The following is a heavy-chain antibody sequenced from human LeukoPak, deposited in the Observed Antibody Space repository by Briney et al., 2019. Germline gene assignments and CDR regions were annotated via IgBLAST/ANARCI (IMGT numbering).Heavy chain of an antibody. J-gene: IGHJ4*02. CDR2: IYPGDSDT. Sequence: GESLKISCKGSGYNFTSYWIGWVRRMPGKGLEWMGIIYPGDSDTRYSPSFQGQVTISADKSISTAYLQWSSLKASDTAMYYCARQGTKYCSSTSCYTGIDYWGQGTLVTVSS. V-gene: IGHV5-51*01. D-gene: IGHD2-2*02. CDR1: GYNFTSYW. CDR3: ARQGTKYCSSTSCYTGIDY.